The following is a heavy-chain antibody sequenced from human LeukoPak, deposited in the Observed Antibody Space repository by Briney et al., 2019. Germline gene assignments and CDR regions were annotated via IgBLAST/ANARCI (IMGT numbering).Heavy chain of an antibody. CDR2: MNPNSGNT. V-gene: IGHV1-8*03. CDR3: ARGTRFLEWLFPTQFGFDP. D-gene: IGHD3-3*01. Sequence: ASVKVSCKASGYTFTSYDINWVRQATGQGLEWMGRMNPNSGNTGYAQKFQGRVTITRNTSISTAYMELSSLRSEDTAVYYCARGTRFLEWLFPTQFGFDPWGQGTLVTVSS. J-gene: IGHJ5*02. CDR1: GYTFTSYD.